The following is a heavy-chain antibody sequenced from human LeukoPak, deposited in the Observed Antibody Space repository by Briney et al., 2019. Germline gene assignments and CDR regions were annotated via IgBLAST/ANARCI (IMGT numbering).Heavy chain of an antibody. D-gene: IGHD2-8*01. CDR2: IKEDGGEK. V-gene: IGHV3-7*01. J-gene: IGHJ3*02. Sequence: PGRSLRLSCAASGFTFSRYWMSWVRQAPGKGLEWVANIKEDGGEKFHVDSVKGRFTISRDNAKKSLYLQMNSLRAEDTAVYFCARVLGCTNGVCHDAFDIWGQGTVVTVSS. CDR1: GFTFSRYW. CDR3: ARVLGCTNGVCHDAFDI.